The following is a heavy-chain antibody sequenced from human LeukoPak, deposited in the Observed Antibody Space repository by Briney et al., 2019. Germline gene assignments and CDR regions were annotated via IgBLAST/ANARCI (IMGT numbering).Heavy chain of an antibody. CDR3: ARGITMAGYYYYGMDV. D-gene: IGHD6-19*01. CDR2: MNPNSGNT. CDR1: GYTFTSYD. Sequence: ASVKVSCKASGYTFTSYDINWLRQATGQGLEWMGWMNPNSGNTGYAQKFQGRVTMTRNTSISTAYMELSSLRSEDTAVYYCARGITMAGYYYYGMDVWGQGTTVTVSS. V-gene: IGHV1-8*01. J-gene: IGHJ6*02.